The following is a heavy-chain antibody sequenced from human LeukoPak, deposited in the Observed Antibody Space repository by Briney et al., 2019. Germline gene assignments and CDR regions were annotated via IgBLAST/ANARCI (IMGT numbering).Heavy chain of an antibody. D-gene: IGHD6-6*01. J-gene: IGHJ4*02. CDR2: INHSGST. CDR1: GGSFRGYY. CDR3: ARGTSIRTFDY. Sequence: SETLSLTYAVYGGSFRGYYWSWIRQPPGKGLEWIGEINHSGSTNYNPSLKSRVTISVDTSKNQFSLKLSSVTAADTAVYYCARGTSIRTFDYWGQGTLVTVSS. V-gene: IGHV4-34*01.